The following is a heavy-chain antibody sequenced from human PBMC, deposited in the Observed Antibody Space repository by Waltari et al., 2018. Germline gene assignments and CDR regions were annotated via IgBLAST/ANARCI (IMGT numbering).Heavy chain of an antibody. D-gene: IGHD3-3*01. CDR3: ARDGVTLFGVVIAEGNYFDY. V-gene: IGHV1-18*01. CDR1: GYTFTSFG. Sequence: QVQMVQSGAEVKKPGASVRVSCKASGYTFTSFGLNWVRPSPGQGLEWMGWGSGYSGDAKFAQKVQGRLTMTTDASTSTAYMELRSLESDDTGVYYCARDGVTLFGVVIAEGNYFDYWGQGTLLTVSS. J-gene: IGHJ4*02. CDR2: GSGYSGDA.